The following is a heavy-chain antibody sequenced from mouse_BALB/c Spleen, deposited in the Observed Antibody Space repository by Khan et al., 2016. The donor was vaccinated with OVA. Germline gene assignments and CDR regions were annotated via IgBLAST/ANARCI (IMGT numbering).Heavy chain of an antibody. V-gene: IGHV1S134*01. Sequence: VQLKQSGAELGRPGSSVKLSCKTSGFTFTSYGIKWVKQRPGQGLEWIGYIYPGNGYTGYNEKLQGKATLTSDTSSITAYMQLSILTSEDSAIYFCAAAYYRNYFDYWGQGPTLTVSS. CDR2: IYPGNGYT. CDR1: GFTFTSYG. J-gene: IGHJ2*01. D-gene: IGHD2-14*01. CDR3: AAAYYRNYFDY.